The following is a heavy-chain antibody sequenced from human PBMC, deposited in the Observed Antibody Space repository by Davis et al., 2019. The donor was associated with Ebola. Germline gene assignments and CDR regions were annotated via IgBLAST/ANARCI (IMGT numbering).Heavy chain of an antibody. CDR2: ISRSSSYI. V-gene: IGHV3-21*01. D-gene: IGHD6-6*01. CDR3: AKDDSSSLFDY. Sequence: PGGSLRLSCAASGFTFSSYSMNWVRQAPGKGLEWVSSISRSSSYIYYADSMKGRFTISRDNTKNSLFLQMNSLRAEDTAVYYCAKDDSSSLFDYWGQGTLVTVSS. CDR1: GFTFSSYS. J-gene: IGHJ4*02.